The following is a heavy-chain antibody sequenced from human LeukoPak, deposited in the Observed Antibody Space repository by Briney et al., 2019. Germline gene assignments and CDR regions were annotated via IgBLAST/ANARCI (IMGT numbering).Heavy chain of an antibody. CDR3: ARVSPSYCSSTSCYADYYYYGMDV. Sequence: ASVKVSCKASGYTFTGYYMHWVRQAPGQGLEWMGWINPNSGGTNYAQKFQGRVTMTRDTSISTAYMELSRLRSDDTAVYYCARVSPSYCSSTSCYADYYYYGMDVWGQGTTVTISS. J-gene: IGHJ6*02. CDR1: GYTFTGYY. V-gene: IGHV1-2*02. CDR2: INPNSGGT. D-gene: IGHD2-2*01.